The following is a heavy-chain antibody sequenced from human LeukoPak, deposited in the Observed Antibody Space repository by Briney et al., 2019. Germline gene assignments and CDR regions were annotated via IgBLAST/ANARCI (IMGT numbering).Heavy chain of an antibody. V-gene: IGHV4-31*03. CDR3: ATMDTDMVIGDY. D-gene: IGHD5-18*01. Sequence: QPSETLSLTCTVPGGSISSGGYYWSCIRQHPGKGLEWIGYIYHSGYTYYNPSLTSRVTISVDTSNNQFSLNLSSVTAADTAVYYCATMDTDMVIGDYWGQGTLVTVSS. J-gene: IGHJ4*02. CDR2: IYHSGYT. CDR1: GGSISSGGYY.